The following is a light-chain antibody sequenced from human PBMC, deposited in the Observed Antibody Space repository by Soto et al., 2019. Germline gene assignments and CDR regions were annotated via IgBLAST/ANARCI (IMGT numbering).Light chain of an antibody. Sequence: QAVLTQPPSVSGAPGQGVTISCTGSSSNIGAGYDVHWYQQFPGTAPKFLISDRGYRPSGVPARFSVSKSGTSASLAITGLQAEDEADYYCQFYDTSLSGVVFGGGTKLTVL. CDR2: DRG. J-gene: IGLJ2*01. CDR1: SSNIGAGYD. V-gene: IGLV1-40*01. CDR3: QFYDTSLSGVV.